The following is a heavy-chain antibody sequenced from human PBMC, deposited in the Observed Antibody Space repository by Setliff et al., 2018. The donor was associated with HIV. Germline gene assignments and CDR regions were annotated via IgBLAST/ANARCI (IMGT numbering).Heavy chain of an antibody. J-gene: IGHJ3*02. D-gene: IGHD3-16*02. Sequence: LSLTCAVYGGSFSDYSWNWIRQPPGKGLEWIGEINHSGSTNYNPSLKSRVTISVDTSKNQFSLKLNSVTAADTAVYYCANAAVDPRYLWGSYRPMAFDIWGQGTMVTVSS. CDR1: GGSFSDYS. CDR3: ANAAVDPRYLWGSYRPMAFDI. CDR2: INHSGST. V-gene: IGHV4-34*01.